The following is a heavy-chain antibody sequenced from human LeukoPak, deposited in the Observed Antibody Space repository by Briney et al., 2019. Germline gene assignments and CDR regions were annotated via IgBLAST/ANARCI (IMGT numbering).Heavy chain of an antibody. CDR1: GYTFTGYY. Sequence: ASVKVSCKASGYTFTGYYMHWVRQAPGQGLEWMGIINPSGGSTSYAQKFQGRVTMTRDMSTSTVYMELSSLRSEDTAVYYCARSVTATHLGDYWGQGTLVTVSS. CDR2: INPSGGST. V-gene: IGHV1-46*01. CDR3: ARSVTATHLGDY. D-gene: IGHD2-15*01. J-gene: IGHJ4*02.